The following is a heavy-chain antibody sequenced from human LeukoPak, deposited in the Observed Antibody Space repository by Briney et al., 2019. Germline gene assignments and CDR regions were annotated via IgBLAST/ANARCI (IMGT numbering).Heavy chain of an antibody. D-gene: IGHD3-3*01. CDR3: ARGRPRPTIFGVVLISGGRNY. CDR1: GGSFSGYY. J-gene: IGHJ4*02. V-gene: IGHV4-34*01. Sequence: SETLSLTCAVYGGSFSGYYWSWIRQPPGKGLEWIGEINHSGSTNYNPSLKSRVTISVDTPKNQFSLKLSSVTAADTAVYYCARGRPRPTIFGVVLISGGRNYWGQGTLVTVSS. CDR2: INHSGST.